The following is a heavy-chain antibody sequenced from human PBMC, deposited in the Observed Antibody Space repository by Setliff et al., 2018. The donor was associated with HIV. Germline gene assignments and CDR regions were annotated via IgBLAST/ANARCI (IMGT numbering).Heavy chain of an antibody. CDR2: INVGSGDT. D-gene: IGHD3-10*01. CDR1: GYTFTTYS. CDR3: ARGALLAAFDFDH. V-gene: IGHV1-3*01. Sequence: ASVKVSCKASGYTFTTYSLHWVRQAPGQSLEWMGWINVGSGDTKYSRELQGRIIITRDTSANTAYMELSSLRFDDTAVYFCARGALLAAFDFDHWGHGTLVTSPQ. J-gene: IGHJ4*01.